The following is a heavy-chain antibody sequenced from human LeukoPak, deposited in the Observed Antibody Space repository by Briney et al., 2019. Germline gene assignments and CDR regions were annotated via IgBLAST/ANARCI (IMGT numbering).Heavy chain of an antibody. CDR3: ARSTGCYGGFCWFDP. D-gene: IGHD2-2*01. CDR2: IIPIFGTA. CDR1: GGTFSSYA. J-gene: IGHJ5*02. V-gene: IGHV1-69*06. Sequence: GASVKVSCKASGGTFSSYAISWVRQAPGQGLEWMGGIIPIFGTANYAQKFQGRVTITADKSTSTAYMELSSLRSEDTAVYYCARSTGCYGGFCWFDPWGQGTLVTVSS.